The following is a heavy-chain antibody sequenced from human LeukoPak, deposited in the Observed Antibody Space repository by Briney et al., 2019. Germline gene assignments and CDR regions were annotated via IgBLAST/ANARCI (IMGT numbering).Heavy chain of an antibody. CDR3: ARDPYCSGGSCYSYYYYYYGMDV. CDR1: GYTFTSYY. Sequence: ASVKVSCKASGYTFTSYYMHWVRQAPGQGLEWMGIINPSGGSTSYAQKFQGRVTMTRDTSTSTVYMELSSLRSDDTAVYYCARDPYCSGGSCYSYYYYYYGMDVWGQGTTVTVSS. J-gene: IGHJ6*02. V-gene: IGHV1-46*01. CDR2: INPSGGST. D-gene: IGHD2-15*01.